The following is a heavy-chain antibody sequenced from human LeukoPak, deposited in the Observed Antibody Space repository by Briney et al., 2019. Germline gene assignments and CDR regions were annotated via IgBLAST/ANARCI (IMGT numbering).Heavy chain of an antibody. CDR1: GFTFSSYS. D-gene: IGHD5-24*01. V-gene: IGHV3-21*01. CDR3: ARSGRAMATPGGDY. CDR2: ISSSSSYI. J-gene: IGHJ4*02. Sequence: GGSLRLSCAASGFTFSSYSMNWVRQAPGKGLEWVSSISSSSSYIYYADSVKGRFTVSRDNAKNSLYLQMNSLRAEDTAVYYCARSGRAMATPGGDYWGQGTLVTVSS.